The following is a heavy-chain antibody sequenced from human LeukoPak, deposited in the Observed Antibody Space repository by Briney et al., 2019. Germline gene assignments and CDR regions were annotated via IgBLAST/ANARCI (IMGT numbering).Heavy chain of an antibody. J-gene: IGHJ4*02. V-gene: IGHV3-23*01. CDR1: GFTFSSYA. CDR3: AKGNWQWLVQIDY. Sequence: GGSLRLSCAASGFTFSSYAISWVRQAPGRGLEWVSAISGSCGSTYYADSVKGRFTISRDNSKHTLYLQVNSLRAEDTVVYYCAKGNWQWLVQIDYWGQGTLVTVSS. D-gene: IGHD6-19*01. CDR2: ISGSCGST.